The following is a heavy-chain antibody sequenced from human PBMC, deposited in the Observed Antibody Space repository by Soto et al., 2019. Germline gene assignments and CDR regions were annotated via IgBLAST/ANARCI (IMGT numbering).Heavy chain of an antibody. J-gene: IGHJ4*02. CDR3: ARDYGVVVPASIQFDY. V-gene: IGHV3-21*01. D-gene: IGHD2-2*02. CDR2: ISSSSSYI. CDR1: GFTFSSYS. Sequence: GGSLRLSCAASGFTFSSYSMNWVRQAPGKGLEWVSSISSSSSYIYYADSVKGRFTISRDNAKNSLYRQMNSLRAEDTAVYYCARDYGVVVPASIQFDYWGQGTLVTVSS.